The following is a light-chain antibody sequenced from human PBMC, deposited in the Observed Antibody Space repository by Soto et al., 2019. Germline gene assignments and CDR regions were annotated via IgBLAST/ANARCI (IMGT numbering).Light chain of an antibody. CDR3: QQRTNCPIT. CDR1: QSVSSY. CDR2: DAS. V-gene: IGKV3-11*01. J-gene: IGKJ4*01. Sequence: EIVLTQSPATLSLSPAERATLSCRASQSVSSYLAWYQQKHGQAPRLLIYDASNRATGIPARFSGSGSGTDFTLTISSLEPEDFAVYYCQQRTNCPITGGGGTKVEIK.